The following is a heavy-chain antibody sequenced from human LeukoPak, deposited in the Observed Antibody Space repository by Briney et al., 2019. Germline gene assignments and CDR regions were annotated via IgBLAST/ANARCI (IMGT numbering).Heavy chain of an antibody. CDR2: IRCDGSNK. CDR3: AKDSYLHYDSSGYYYNYYYYYMDV. Sequence: PGGSLRLSCAASGFTFSSYGMLWVRQAPGRGLEWVAFIRCDGSNKYYADSVKGRFTISRDNSKNTLYLQMNSLRAEDTAVYYCAKDSYLHYDSSGYYYNYYYYYMDVWGKGTTVTVSS. D-gene: IGHD3-22*01. J-gene: IGHJ6*03. V-gene: IGHV3-30*02. CDR1: GFTFSSYG.